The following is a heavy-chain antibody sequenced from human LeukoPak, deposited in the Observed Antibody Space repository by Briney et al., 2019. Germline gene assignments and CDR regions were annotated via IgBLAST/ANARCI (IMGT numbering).Heavy chain of an antibody. CDR3: ARGYGSGSYYLDY. J-gene: IGHJ4*02. V-gene: IGHV3-33*01. CDR1: GFTFSSYG. Sequence: PGGSLRLSCAASGFTFSSYGMHWVRQAPGKGLEWVAVIWYDGSNKYYADSVKGRFTISRDNSKNTLYLQMNSLRAEDTAVYYCARGYGSGSYYLDYWGQGTLVTVSS. D-gene: IGHD3-10*01. CDR2: IWYDGSNK.